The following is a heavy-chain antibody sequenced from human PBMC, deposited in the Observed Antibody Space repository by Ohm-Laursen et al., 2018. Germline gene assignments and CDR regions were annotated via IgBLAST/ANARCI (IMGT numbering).Heavy chain of an antibody. Sequence: GTLSLTCAVYGGSFSGYYWSWIRQPPGKGLEWIGEINHSGSTNYNPSLKSRVTISVDTSKNQFSLKLSSVTAADTAVYYCARYYYDSSGYFVYFEYWGQGTLVTVSS. CDR1: GGSFSGYY. V-gene: IGHV4-34*01. CDR2: INHSGST. CDR3: ARYYYDSSGYFVYFEY. J-gene: IGHJ4*02. D-gene: IGHD3-22*01.